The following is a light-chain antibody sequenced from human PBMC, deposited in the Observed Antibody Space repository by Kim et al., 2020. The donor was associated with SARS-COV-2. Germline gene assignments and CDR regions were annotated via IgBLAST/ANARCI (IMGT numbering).Light chain of an antibody. CDR1: NIGSKS. Sequence: SYELTQPPSVSVAPGKTARITCGGNNIGSKSVHWYQQKPGQAPVLVIYYDSDRPSGIPERFSGSNSGNTATLTISRVEAGDEADYYCQAWDSSSDHYFFG. CDR2: YDS. J-gene: IGLJ1*01. V-gene: IGLV3-21*04. CDR3: QAWDSSSDHYF.